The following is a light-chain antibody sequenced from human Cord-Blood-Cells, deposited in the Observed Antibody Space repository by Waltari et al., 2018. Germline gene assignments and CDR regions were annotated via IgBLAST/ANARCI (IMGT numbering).Light chain of an antibody. CDR2: AAS. CDR3: QKYNSALWT. Sequence: DIQMTPSPSSLSASVGDRVPITCRPSQGISNHLAWYQQKPGKVPKLLIYAASTLQSGVPSRFSGSGSGTDFTLTISSLQPEDVATYYCQKYNSALWTFGQGTKVEIK. V-gene: IGKV1-27*01. J-gene: IGKJ1*01. CDR1: QGISNH.